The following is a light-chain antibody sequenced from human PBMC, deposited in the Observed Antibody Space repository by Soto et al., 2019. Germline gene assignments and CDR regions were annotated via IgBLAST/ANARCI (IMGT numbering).Light chain of an antibody. CDR3: QISNGAPLT. Sequence: DIQMTQSPSSLSASVGDRVTITCRASQDLSNYLAWYQQKPGKVPKLLIYAASTVHSGVPSRFSGSGSGTDFTLTISGLQPEDVANYYCQISNGAPLTFGQGTKVEIE. CDR2: AAS. V-gene: IGKV1-27*01. J-gene: IGKJ1*01. CDR1: QDLSNY.